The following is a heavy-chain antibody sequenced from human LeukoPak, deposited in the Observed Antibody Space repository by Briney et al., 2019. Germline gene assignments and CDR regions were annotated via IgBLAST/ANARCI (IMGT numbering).Heavy chain of an antibody. D-gene: IGHD3-22*01. CDR1: GFTFNNYA. CDR3: ARGAYYDSSVIKLDI. CDR2: TLYDGGSK. J-gene: IGHJ3*02. V-gene: IGHV3-30-3*01. Sequence: GRTLRLSCAVSGFTFNNYAVHWVRHTPGKGLEWVGITLYDGGSKYSADSVKVRFTISRDNSKNTLYLHMNSPRPEDTAVYYCARGAYYDSSVIKLDIWGRGTMVTVSS.